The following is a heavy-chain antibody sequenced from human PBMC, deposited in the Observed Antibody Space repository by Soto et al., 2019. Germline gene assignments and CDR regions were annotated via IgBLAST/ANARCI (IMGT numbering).Heavy chain of an antibody. Sequence: RLSCAASGFIFENFGMSWVRQAPGKGLEWISSISGSGFKKYYADSVKGRFTISRDNSKNTLYLQMSSLRADDTAVYYCAPMGVWGQGTTVTVSS. CDR2: ISGSGFKK. J-gene: IGHJ6*02. CDR1: GFIFENFG. CDR3: APMGV. V-gene: IGHV3-23*01.